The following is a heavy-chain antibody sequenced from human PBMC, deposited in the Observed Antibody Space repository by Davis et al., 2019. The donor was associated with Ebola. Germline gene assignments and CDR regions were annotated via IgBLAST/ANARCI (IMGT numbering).Heavy chain of an antibody. CDR1: GFTVSDHY. Sequence: GESLKISCAASGFTVSDHYMSWVRQAPGKGLEWVSVISAGGNTNYADSVQGRFTISRDNSKNILYLQMNSLRAEDTAVYHCLKGSTYNDFWLSEGSWGQGTQVTVSS. CDR3: LKGSTYNDFWLSEGS. D-gene: IGHD3-3*01. CDR2: ISAGGNT. J-gene: IGHJ5*02. V-gene: IGHV3-53*01.